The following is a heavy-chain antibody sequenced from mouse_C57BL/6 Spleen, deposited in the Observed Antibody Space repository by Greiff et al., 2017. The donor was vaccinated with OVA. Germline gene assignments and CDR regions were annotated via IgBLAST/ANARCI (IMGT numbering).Heavy chain of an antibody. J-gene: IGHJ4*01. CDR2: IYPGSGNT. CDR3: ANHYSDAMDY. D-gene: IGHD1-1*01. Sequence: VQLQQSGPELVKPGASVKISCKASGYSFTSYYIHWVKQRPGQGLEWIGWIYPGSGNTKYNEKFKGKATLTADTSSSTAYMQLSSLTSEDSAVYYCANHYSDAMDYWGQGTSVTVSS. CDR1: GYSFTSYY. V-gene: IGHV1-66*01.